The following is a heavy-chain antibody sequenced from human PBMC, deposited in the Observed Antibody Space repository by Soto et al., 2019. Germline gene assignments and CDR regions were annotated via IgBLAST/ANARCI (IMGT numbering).Heavy chain of an antibody. V-gene: IGHV3-33*01. J-gene: IGHJ4*02. Sequence: GGSLRLSCAASGFTFSSYGMHWVRQAPGKGLEWVAVIWYDGSNKYYADSVKGRFTISRDNSKNTLYLQMNSLKTEDTAVYYCTTDGYYYDSSGYYYFDYWGQGTLVTVSS. D-gene: IGHD3-22*01. CDR3: TTDGYYYDSSGYYYFDY. CDR2: IWYDGSNK. CDR1: GFTFSSYG.